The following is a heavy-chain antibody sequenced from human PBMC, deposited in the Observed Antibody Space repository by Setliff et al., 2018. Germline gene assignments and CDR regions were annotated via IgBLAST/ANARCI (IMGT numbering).Heavy chain of an antibody. CDR2: INPNSGGT. D-gene: IGHD1-26*01. V-gene: IGHV1-2*02. CDR1: GYSFTDYY. CDR3: ARAGGAALNRLGAAAPYYYYYMDV. Sequence: ASVKVSCKASGYSFTDYYMHWVRQAPGQGLEWMGWINPNSGGTNYAQKFQGRVTMTRDTSISTAYMELSRLRSDDTAVYYCARAGGAALNRLGAAAPYYYYYMDVWGKGTTVTVSS. J-gene: IGHJ6*03.